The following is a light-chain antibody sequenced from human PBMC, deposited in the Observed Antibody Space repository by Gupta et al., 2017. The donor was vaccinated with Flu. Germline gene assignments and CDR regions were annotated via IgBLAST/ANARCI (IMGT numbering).Light chain of an antibody. Sequence: QSVLTQPPSVSGAPGQRVTISCTGTSSDMGAGYDVHWYQQLAGASPKLLIHDNSNRRSGVPDRFSGSKYGTSAALAITGVQAEDEAEYYCQSDDRRRSGSGFGGGTKRTVL. CDR2: DNS. J-gene: IGLJ2*01. CDR1: SSDMGAGYD. V-gene: IGLV1-40*01. CDR3: QSDDRRRSGSG.